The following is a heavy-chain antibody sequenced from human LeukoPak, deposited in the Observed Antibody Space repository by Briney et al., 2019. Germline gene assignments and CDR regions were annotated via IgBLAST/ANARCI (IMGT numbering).Heavy chain of an antibody. CDR2: IYYGRTT. D-gene: IGHD5-18*01. CDR1: AGSISSSSHH. V-gene: IGHV4-39*01. J-gene: IGHJ4*02. Sequence: SETLSLTCTVSAGSISSSSHHWGWIRQSPGKGLEWIGSIYYGRTTYYNPSLNSRVTISVDTSKNQFSLKLSSVTAADTAVYYCARPVDTASFDYWGQGTLVTVSS. CDR3: ARPVDTASFDY.